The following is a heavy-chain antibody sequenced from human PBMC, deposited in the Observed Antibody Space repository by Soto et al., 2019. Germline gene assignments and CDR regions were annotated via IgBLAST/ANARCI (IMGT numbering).Heavy chain of an antibody. V-gene: IGHV1-69*01. CDR2: IIPIFGTA. CDR3: ARGKVSYYYYGMDV. CDR1: GGTFSSYA. Sequence: QVQLVQSGAEVKKPGSSVKVSCKASGGTFSSYAISWVRHAPGQGLEWMGGIIPIFGTANYAQKLQGRVTITADESTSTAYMELSSLRSEDTAVYYCARGKVSYYYYGMDVWGQGTTVTVSS. J-gene: IGHJ6*02.